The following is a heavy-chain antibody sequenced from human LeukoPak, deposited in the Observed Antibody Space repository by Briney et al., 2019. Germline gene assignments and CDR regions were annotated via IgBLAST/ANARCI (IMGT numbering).Heavy chain of an antibody. CDR2: IIPIFGTA. Sequence: ASVKVSCKASGGTFSSYAISWVRQAPGQGLEWMGGIIPIFGTANYAQKFQGRVTITADESTSTAYMELSSLRSEDTAVYYCARAPFITMVRGVGWFEPWGQGTLVTVSS. V-gene: IGHV1-69*13. CDR3: ARAPFITMVRGVGWFEP. D-gene: IGHD3-10*01. J-gene: IGHJ5*02. CDR1: GGTFSSYA.